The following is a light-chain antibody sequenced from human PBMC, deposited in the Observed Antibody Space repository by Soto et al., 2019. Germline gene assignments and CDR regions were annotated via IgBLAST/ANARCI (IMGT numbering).Light chain of an antibody. Sequence: QSALTQPASVSRSPGQSITISCTGSSSDVGTQNYVSWYQQHPDKAPKLMIYEVSDRPSGVSNRFSGSKSGNTASLTISGVQAEDEADYYCLSYTSSYTVVFGGGTKLTVL. CDR1: SSDVGTQNY. CDR2: EVS. V-gene: IGLV2-14*01. J-gene: IGLJ2*01. CDR3: LSYTSSYTVV.